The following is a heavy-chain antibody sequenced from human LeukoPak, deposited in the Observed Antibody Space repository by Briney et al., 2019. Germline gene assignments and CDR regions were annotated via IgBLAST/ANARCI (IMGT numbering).Heavy chain of an antibody. CDR1: GGSFSGYY. J-gene: IGHJ4*02. Sequence: SETLSLTCAVYGGSFSGYYWSWIRQPPGKGLEWIGEINHGGSTNYNPSLKSRVTISVDTSKNQFSLKLSSVTAADTAVYYCARGNSYYYDSSGYFYWGQGSLVTVSS. D-gene: IGHD3-22*01. CDR2: INHGGST. CDR3: ARGNSYYYDSSGYFY. V-gene: IGHV4-34*01.